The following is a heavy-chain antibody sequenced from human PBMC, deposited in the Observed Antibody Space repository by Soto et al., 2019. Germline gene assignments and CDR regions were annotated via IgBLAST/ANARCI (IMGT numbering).Heavy chain of an antibody. D-gene: IGHD2-2*01. CDR2: IIPIFDTA. J-gene: IGHJ6*02. V-gene: IGHV1-69*01. CDR3: ARDCSSTNCPNFYYFGMDG. CDR1: GGTFSNYA. Sequence: QVQLVQSGAEVKDPGSSVKVSCKASGGTFSNYAISWVRQAPGQGLEWMGGIIPIFDTAKYAQKFQGRVTITADESTNKAYMEMSSLRFEDTAVYYCARDCSSTNCPNFYYFGMDGWGQGTTVTVSS.